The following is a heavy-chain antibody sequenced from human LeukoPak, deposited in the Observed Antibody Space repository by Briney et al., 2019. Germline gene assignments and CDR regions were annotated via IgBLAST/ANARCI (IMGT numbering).Heavy chain of an antibody. Sequence: SETLSLTCTVSGGSISSGSYYWSWIRQPAGKGLEWIGRIYTSGSTNYNPSLKSRVTISVDTSKNQFSLKLSSVTAADTAVYYCARAPLRSCSSTSCRDYWGQGTLVTVSS. CDR1: GGSISSGSYY. CDR2: IYTSGST. V-gene: IGHV4-61*02. CDR3: ARAPLRSCSSTSCRDY. D-gene: IGHD2-2*01. J-gene: IGHJ4*02.